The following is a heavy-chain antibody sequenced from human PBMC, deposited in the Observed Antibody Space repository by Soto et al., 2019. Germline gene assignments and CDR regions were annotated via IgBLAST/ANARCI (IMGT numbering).Heavy chain of an antibody. V-gene: IGHV1-69*13. J-gene: IGHJ4*02. CDR1: GGTFSNYA. D-gene: IGHD2-8*01. CDR3: ASPPPPVSLTDY. CDR2: IILPFGTA. Sequence: SVKVSCKASGGTFSNYAISWVRQAPGQGLEWMGGIILPFGTANYAQKFQGRVTITADESMTTAYMELSGLRSEDTAVYYCASPPPPVSLTDYWGQETLVTVPS.